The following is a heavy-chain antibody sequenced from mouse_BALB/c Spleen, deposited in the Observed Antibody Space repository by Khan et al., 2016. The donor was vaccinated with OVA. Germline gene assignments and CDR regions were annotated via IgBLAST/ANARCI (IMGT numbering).Heavy chain of an antibody. CDR3: TRPAYDGYYDY. D-gene: IGHD2-3*01. V-gene: IGHV1S137*01. CDR1: GYIFTDYA. Sequence: QVQLQQSGPELVRPGVSVKISCKGSGYIFTDYAIHWVKQSHAKSLEWIGLISTYSGNTNYKQKFKGKATMTVDKSSRTAYMELARLTSEDSAIYYCTRPAYDGYYDYWGQGTTLTVSS. J-gene: IGHJ2*01. CDR2: ISTYSGNT.